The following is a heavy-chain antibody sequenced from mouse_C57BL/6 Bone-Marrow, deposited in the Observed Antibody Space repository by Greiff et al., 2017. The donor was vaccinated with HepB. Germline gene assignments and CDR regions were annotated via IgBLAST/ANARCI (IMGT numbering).Heavy chain of an antibody. V-gene: IGHV1-26*01. D-gene: IGHD2-3*01. J-gene: IGHJ2*01. Sequence: EVQLQQSGPELVKPGASVKISCKASGYTFTDYYMNWVKQSHGKSLEWIGDINPNNGGTSYNQKFKGKATLTVDKSSSTAYMELRSLTSEDSAVYYCARDGYQYFDYWGQGTTLTVSS. CDR3: ARDGYQYFDY. CDR1: GYTFTDYY. CDR2: INPNNGGT.